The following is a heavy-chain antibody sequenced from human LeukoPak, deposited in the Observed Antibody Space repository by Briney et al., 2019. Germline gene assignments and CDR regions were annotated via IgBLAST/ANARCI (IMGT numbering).Heavy chain of an antibody. V-gene: IGHV3-23*01. CDR1: GFTFSSYA. Sequence: GGSLRLSCAASGFTFSSYAMSWVRQAPGKGLEWVSAISGSGGSTYYADSVKGRFTISRDNSKNTLYLQMNSLRAEDTAVYYCAKVLRYGDYVRWFDPWGQGTLVTVSS. D-gene: IGHD4-17*01. J-gene: IGHJ5*02. CDR2: ISGSGGST. CDR3: AKVLRYGDYVRWFDP.